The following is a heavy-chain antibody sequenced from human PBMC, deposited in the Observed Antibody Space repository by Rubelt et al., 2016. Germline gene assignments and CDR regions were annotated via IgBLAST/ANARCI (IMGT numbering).Heavy chain of an antibody. CDR2: INHSGST. V-gene: IGHV4-34*01. Sequence: QVQLQQWGAGLLKPSETLSLTCAVYGGSFSGYYWSWIRQPPGKGLEWIGEINHSGSTNYNPSLKSRVTISVDTSKNQFSLQLSSVTAADTAVYYCARGYCTNGVCYGGDYWGQGTLVTVSS. D-gene: IGHD2-8*01. J-gene: IGHJ4*02. CDR3: ARGYCTNGVCYGGDY. CDR1: GGSFSGYY.